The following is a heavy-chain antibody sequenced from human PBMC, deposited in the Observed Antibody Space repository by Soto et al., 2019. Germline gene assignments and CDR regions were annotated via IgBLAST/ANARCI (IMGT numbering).Heavy chain of an antibody. V-gene: IGHV3-48*02. CDR3: ARVPPRPYSSSSGRDDY. CDR2: ISSSSSTI. Sequence: EVQLVESGGGLVQPGGSLRLSCAASGFTFSSYSMNWVRQAPGKGLEWVSYISSSSSTIYYADSVKGRFTISRDNAKNSLYLQMTSLRDEDTAVYYCARVPPRPYSSSSGRDDYWGQGTLVTVSS. J-gene: IGHJ4*02. CDR1: GFTFSSYS. D-gene: IGHD6-6*01.